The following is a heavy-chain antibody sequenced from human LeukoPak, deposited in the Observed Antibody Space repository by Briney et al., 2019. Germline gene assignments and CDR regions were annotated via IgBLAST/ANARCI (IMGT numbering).Heavy chain of an antibody. V-gene: IGHV3-11*04. CDR2: ISSSGSTI. Sequence: PGGSLRLSCAASGFTFSDYYMSWIRQAPGKGLEWVSYISSSGSTIYYADSVKGRFTISRDNAKNSLYLHMHSLRADDTAVYYCAREEEMATNTDYWGQGTLVTVSS. D-gene: IGHD5-24*01. CDR3: AREEEMATNTDY. CDR1: GFTFSDYY. J-gene: IGHJ4*02.